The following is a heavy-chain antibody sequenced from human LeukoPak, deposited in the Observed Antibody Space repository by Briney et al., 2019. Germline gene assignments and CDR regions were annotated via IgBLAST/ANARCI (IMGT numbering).Heavy chain of an antibody. CDR2: ISSSSSYI. V-gene: IGHV3-21*01. D-gene: IGHD5-24*01. CDR3: ASIPEMATTQTFDY. J-gene: IGHJ4*02. CDR1: GFTFSSYS. Sequence: GGSLRLSCAASGFTFSSYSMNWVRQAPGKGLEWVSSISSSSSYIYYADSVKGRFTISRDNAKNSLYLQMNSLRAEDTAVYYCASIPEMATTQTFDYWGQGTLVTVSS.